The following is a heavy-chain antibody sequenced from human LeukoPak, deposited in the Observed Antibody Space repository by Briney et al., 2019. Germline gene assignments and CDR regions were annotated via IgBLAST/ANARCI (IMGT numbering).Heavy chain of an antibody. D-gene: IGHD2-2*01. J-gene: IGHJ6*02. Sequence: PSETLSLTCAVYGGSFSGYYWSWIRQPPGKGLEWIGEINHSGSTNYNPSLKSRVTISVDTSKNQFFLKLSSVTAADTAVYYCARGPSYCSSTSCYGAYYYYGMDVWGQGTTVTVSS. CDR1: GGSFSGYY. CDR2: INHSGST. V-gene: IGHV4-34*01. CDR3: ARGPSYCSSTSCYGAYYYYGMDV.